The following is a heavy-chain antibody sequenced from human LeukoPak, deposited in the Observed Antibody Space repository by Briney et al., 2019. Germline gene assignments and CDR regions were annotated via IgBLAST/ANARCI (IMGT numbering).Heavy chain of an antibody. D-gene: IGHD3-10*01. CDR3: ARIGGSGSYSGHYFDH. Sequence: GGSLRLSCAASGFTFSTYWMHWVRRAPGKGLVWVSRISTDGSVTSYADSVKGRFTIPRDNAKNTMYLQMNSLRAEDTAVYYCARIGGSGSYSGHYFDHWGQGTLVTVSS. CDR2: ISTDGSVT. V-gene: IGHV3-74*01. J-gene: IGHJ4*02. CDR1: GFTFSTYW.